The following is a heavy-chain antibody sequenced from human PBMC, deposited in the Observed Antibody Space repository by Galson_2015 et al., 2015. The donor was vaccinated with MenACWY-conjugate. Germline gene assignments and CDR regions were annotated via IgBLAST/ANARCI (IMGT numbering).Heavy chain of an antibody. V-gene: IGHV6-1*01. CDR3: TRGLSPSYGYFDP. D-gene: IGHD2/OR15-2a*01. CDR2: TYYRSKWYT. CDR1: GDSVSSNSAA. Sequence: CAISGDSVSSNSAAWNWIRQSPSRGLEWLGRTYYRSKWYTDYAVPLKSRITINPDTSKNQFSLQLNSVTPEDTAIYYCTRGLSPSYGYFDPWGQGTLVTVSS. J-gene: IGHJ5*02.